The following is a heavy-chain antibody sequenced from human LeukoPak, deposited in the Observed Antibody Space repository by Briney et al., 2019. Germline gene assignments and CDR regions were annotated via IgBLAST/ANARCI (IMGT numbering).Heavy chain of an antibody. D-gene: IGHD3-3*01. V-gene: IGHV4-59*01. CDR3: ARGSNYDFWSGSRVSWFDP. J-gene: IGHJ5*02. Sequence: SETLSLTCTVSGGSISSYYWSWIRQPPGKGLEWIGYIYYSGSTNYNPSLKSRVTISVDTSKNQFSLKLSSVTAADTAVYYCARGSNYDFWSGSRVSWFDPWGQGTLVTVSS. CDR2: IYYSGST. CDR1: GGSISSYY.